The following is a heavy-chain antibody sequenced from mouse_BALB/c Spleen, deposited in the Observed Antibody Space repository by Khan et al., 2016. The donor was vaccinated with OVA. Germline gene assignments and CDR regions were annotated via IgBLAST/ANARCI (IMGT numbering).Heavy chain of an antibody. D-gene: IGHD1-1*01. V-gene: IGHV1S56*01. J-gene: IGHJ1*01. CDR1: GYTFIRNY. CDR3: AISYYGSYWYFDV. Sequence: VQLQESGPEVVKPGASVKMSCKASGYTFIRNYVHWVKQRPGQGLDWIGWIYPGDGRTKYNEKFKGKTTLTADNSSTIAYMLLSSLTSEDSSIYFCAISYYGSYWYFDVWGAVTTVTVSS. CDR2: IYPGDGRT.